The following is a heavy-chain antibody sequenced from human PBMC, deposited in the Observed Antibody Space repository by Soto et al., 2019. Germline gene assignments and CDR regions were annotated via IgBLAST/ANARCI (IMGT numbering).Heavy chain of an antibody. CDR2: TRNKANSYTT. CDR1: GFTFSDYY. Sequence: EVQLVESGGGLVQPGGSLRLSCAASGFTFSDYYINWVRQAPGKGLEWVGRTRNKANSYTTDYAAFVKGRFTISSDDSKNLIYLQMNSLKTEDTAVYYCAREGSSSGPDYEYWGQGTLVTVSS. J-gene: IGHJ4*02. V-gene: IGHV3-72*01. CDR3: AREGSSSGPDYEY. D-gene: IGHD3-22*01.